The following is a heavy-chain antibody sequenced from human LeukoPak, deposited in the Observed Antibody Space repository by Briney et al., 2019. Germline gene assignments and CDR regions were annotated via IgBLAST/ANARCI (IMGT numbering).Heavy chain of an antibody. CDR2: INHSGST. J-gene: IGHJ4*02. CDR3: ASRAMTPEYYFDY. CDR1: GGSIGSYY. Sequence: SETLSLTCTVSGGSIGSYYWSWIRQPPGKGLEWIGEINHSGSTNYNPSLKSRVTISVDTSKNQFSLKLSSVTAADTAVYYCASRAMTPEYYFDYWGQGTLVTVSS. D-gene: IGHD2-2*01. V-gene: IGHV4-34*01.